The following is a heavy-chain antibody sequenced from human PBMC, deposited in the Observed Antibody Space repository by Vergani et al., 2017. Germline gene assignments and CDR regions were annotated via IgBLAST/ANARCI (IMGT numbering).Heavy chain of an antibody. D-gene: IGHD1-26*01. CDR2: ISSSGSTI. V-gene: IGHV3-48*03. CDR1: GFTFSSYE. CDR3: ARGYSGSSYYFDY. Sequence: EVQLVAPGGGLVQPGGSLRLSCAASGFTFSSYEMNWVRQAPGKGLEWVSYISSSGSTIYYADSVKGRFTISRDNAKNSLYLQMNSLRAEDTAVYYCARGYSGSSYYFDYWGQGTLVTVSS. J-gene: IGHJ4*02.